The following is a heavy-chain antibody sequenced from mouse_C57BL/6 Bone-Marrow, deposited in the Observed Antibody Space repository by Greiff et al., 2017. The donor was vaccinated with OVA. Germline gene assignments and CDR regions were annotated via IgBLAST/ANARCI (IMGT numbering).Heavy chain of an antibody. D-gene: IGHD2-3*01. V-gene: IGHV5-9-1*02. CDR1: GFTFSSYA. Sequence: EVMLVESGEGLVKPGGSLKLSCAASGFTFSSYAMSWVRQTPEKRLEWVAYISRGGDYIYYADTVKGRFTISRDNARNTLYLQMSSLKSEDTAMYYCTRGDGYPCAYWGQGTLVTVSA. CDR3: TRGDGYPCAY. J-gene: IGHJ3*01. CDR2: ISRGGDYI.